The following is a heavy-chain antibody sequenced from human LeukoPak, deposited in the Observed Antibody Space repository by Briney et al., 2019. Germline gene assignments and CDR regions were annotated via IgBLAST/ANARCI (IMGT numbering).Heavy chain of an antibody. CDR2: IYHSGST. Sequence: SETLSLTCNVSGGSISTYYWNRIRQPPGKGLEWIGYIYHSGSTNYNPSLQSRVTISVDTSKNQFSLNLNSVTAADTAVYYCARGGAARLHFQNWGQGTLVTVSS. J-gene: IGHJ1*01. D-gene: IGHD6-6*01. V-gene: IGHV4-59*01. CDR3: ARGGAARLHFQN. CDR1: GGSISTYY.